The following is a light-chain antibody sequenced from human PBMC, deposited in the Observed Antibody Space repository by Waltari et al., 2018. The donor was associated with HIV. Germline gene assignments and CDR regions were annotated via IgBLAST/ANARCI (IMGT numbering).Light chain of an antibody. J-gene: IGKJ1*01. CDR3: QQYGSSQT. CDR1: QSVRSRS. Sequence: EIVLTQSPGTLSLSPGERATLDCRASQSVRSRSLAWYQQKPGQAPRLLIYGASTRATGIPDRFIGSGSETDFTLTISRLEPEDFAVYYCQQYGSSQTFGQGTKVEIK. CDR2: GAS. V-gene: IGKV3-20*01.